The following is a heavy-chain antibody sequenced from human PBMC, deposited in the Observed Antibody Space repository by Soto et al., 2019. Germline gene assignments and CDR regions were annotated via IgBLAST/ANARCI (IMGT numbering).Heavy chain of an antibody. CDR2: IYYSGST. D-gene: IGHD3-10*01. J-gene: IGHJ4*02. V-gene: IGHV4-31*03. Sequence: QVQLQESGPGLVKPSQTLSLTCTVSGGSISSGGYYWSWIRQHPGKGLEWIGYIYYSGSTYYNPSLKSRVTISVDTCKNQFSLKLSSVTAADTAVYYCAREIRSNYYGSGTGDYWGQGTLVTVSS. CDR3: AREIRSNYYGSGTGDY. CDR1: GGSISSGGYY.